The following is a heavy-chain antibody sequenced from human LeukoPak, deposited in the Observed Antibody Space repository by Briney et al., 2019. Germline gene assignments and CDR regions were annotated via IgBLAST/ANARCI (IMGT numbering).Heavy chain of an antibody. J-gene: IGHJ5*02. V-gene: IGHV1-69*13. D-gene: IGHD6-6*01. CDR3: ARSSSSSGWFDP. CDR1: GGTFSSYA. CDR2: IIPIFGTA. Sequence: ASVEVSCKASGGTFSSYAISWVRQAPGQGLEWMGGIIPIFGTANYAQKFQGRVTITADESTSTAYMELSSLRSEDTAVYYCARSSSSSGWFDPWGQGTQVTVSS.